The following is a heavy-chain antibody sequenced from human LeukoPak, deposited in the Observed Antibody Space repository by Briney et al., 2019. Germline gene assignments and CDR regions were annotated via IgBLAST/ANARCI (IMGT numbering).Heavy chain of an antibody. Sequence: GGSLRLSCAASGFTFDDYAMHWVRQAPGKGLEWVSLISWDGGSTYYADSVKGRFTISRDNSKNSLYLQMNSLRAEDTALYYCAKAQYSSSWSSTPRYYYYGMDVWGQGTTVTVSS. J-gene: IGHJ6*02. V-gene: IGHV3-43D*03. CDR3: AKAQYSSSWSSTPRYYYYGMDV. CDR2: ISWDGGST. D-gene: IGHD6-13*01. CDR1: GFTFDDYA.